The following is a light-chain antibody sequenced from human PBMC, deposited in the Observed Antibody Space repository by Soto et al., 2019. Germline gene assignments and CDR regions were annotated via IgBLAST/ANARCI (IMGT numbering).Light chain of an antibody. J-gene: IGKJ1*01. CDR2: FAS. CDR1: ETIDTH. V-gene: IGKV1-39*01. Sequence: DIQMTQSPSSLSASVGDRVTITCRASETIDTHLNWYQQKPGKAPRLLIYFASSLQSGVPVRFSGSGSGTEFTLTISSLQREDFATYFCQQDYNFPRTFGLGTKVDIK. CDR3: QQDYNFPRT.